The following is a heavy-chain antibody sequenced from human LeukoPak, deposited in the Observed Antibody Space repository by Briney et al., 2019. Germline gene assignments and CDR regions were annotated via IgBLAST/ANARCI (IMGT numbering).Heavy chain of an antibody. J-gene: IGHJ6*03. CDR2: IYGDDRA. V-gene: IGHV3-66*02. Sequence: GGSLRLSXEASGFTFDAYGMSWVRQAPGKGLEWVSLIYGDDRAFYADSVKGRFTTSRDKSKDTLFLQMSSLRPEDTAMYYCARDLAGFEEPRYYYYMDVWGKGTTVTVSS. D-gene: IGHD3-9*01. CDR3: ARDLAGFEEPRYYYYMDV. CDR1: GFTFDAYG.